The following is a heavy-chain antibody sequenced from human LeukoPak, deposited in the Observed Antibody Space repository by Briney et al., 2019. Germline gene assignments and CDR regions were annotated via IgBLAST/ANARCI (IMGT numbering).Heavy chain of an antibody. J-gene: IGHJ6*03. CDR3: AKDFLLLGYYYMDV. CDR1: GFTFSSYA. Sequence: GGSLRLSCAASGFTFSSYAMSWVRQAPGKGLEWVSAISGSGGSTYYADSVKGRFTISRDNSKNTLYLQMNSLRAEDTAVYYCAKDFLLLGYYYMDVWGKGTTVTVSS. V-gene: IGHV3-23*01. D-gene: IGHD3-10*01. CDR2: ISGSGGST.